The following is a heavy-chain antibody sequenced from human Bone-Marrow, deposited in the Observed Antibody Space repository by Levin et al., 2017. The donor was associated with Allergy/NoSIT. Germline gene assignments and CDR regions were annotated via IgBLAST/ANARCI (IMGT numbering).Heavy chain of an antibody. D-gene: IGHD6-19*01. V-gene: IGHV3-30*04. CDR1: GFTFSSYA. J-gene: IGHJ4*02. CDR3: ARRYSSVDY. CDR2: ISYDGSNK. Sequence: GESLKISCAASGFTFSSYAMHWVRQAPGKGLEWVAVISYDGSNKYYADSVKGRFTISRDNSKNTLYLQMNSLRAEDTAVYYCARRYSSVDYWGQGTLVTVSS.